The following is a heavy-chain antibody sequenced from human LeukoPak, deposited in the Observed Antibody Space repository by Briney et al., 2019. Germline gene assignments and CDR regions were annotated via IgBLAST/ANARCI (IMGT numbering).Heavy chain of an antibody. Sequence: ASQTLSLTCAISGDSVSSNSVAWNWISQSPSRGLEWLGRTYYRSKWYNDYAVSVKGRITINPDTSKTQFSLQLNSVTPEDTAVYYCARDYCSGGSCHWRFDYWGQGTLVTVSS. V-gene: IGHV6-1*01. CDR1: GDSVSSNSVA. CDR2: TYYRSKWYN. D-gene: IGHD2-15*01. J-gene: IGHJ4*02. CDR3: ARDYCSGGSCHWRFDY.